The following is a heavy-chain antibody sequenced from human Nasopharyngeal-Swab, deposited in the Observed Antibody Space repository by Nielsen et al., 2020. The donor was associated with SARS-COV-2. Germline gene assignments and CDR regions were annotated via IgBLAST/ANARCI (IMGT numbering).Heavy chain of an antibody. CDR3: ARDGRTTIFGVVIIDYYYGMDV. V-gene: IGHV7-4-1*02. D-gene: IGHD3-3*01. CDR2: INTNTGNQ. CDR1: GYTFTSYA. J-gene: IGHJ6*02. Sequence: ASVKVSCKASGYTFTSYAMNWVRQAPGQGLEWMGWINTNTGNQTYAQGFTGRFVFSLDTSVSTASLQLSSLKAEDTAVYYCARDGRTTIFGVVIIDYYYGMDVWGQGTTVTVSS.